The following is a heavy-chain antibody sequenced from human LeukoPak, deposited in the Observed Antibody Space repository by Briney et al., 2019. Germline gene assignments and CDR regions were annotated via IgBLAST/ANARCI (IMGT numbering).Heavy chain of an antibody. CDR3: AREDSSGYYYDFFYFDY. CDR1: GGSISSYY. V-gene: IGHV4-4*07. J-gene: IGHJ4*02. D-gene: IGHD3-22*01. CDR2: IYTSGST. Sequence: PSETLSLTCTVSGGSISSYYWSWIRQPAGKGLEWIGRIYTSGSTNYNPSLKSRVTMSVDTSKNQFSLKLSSVTAADTAVYYCAREDSSGYYYDFFYFDYWGQGTLVTVSS.